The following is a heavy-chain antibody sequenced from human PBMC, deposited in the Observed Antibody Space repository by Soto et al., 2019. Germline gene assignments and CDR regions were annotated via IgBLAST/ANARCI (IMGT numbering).Heavy chain of an antibody. CDR3: ARGQLAPRGLGWFDP. D-gene: IGHD6-6*01. CDR1: GGSISSGGYY. Sequence: QVQLQESGPGLVKPSQTLSLTCTVSGGSISSGGYYWSWIRQHPGKGLEWIGYIYYSGSTYYNPSLKSRGTVSVDTSKNPFSLKLSSVTAAATAVYYCARGQLAPRGLGWFDPWGQGTLVTVSS. CDR2: IYYSGST. J-gene: IGHJ5*02. V-gene: IGHV4-31*03.